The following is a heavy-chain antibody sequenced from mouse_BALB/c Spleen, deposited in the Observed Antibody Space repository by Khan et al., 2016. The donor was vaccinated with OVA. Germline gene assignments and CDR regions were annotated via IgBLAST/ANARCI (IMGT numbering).Heavy chain of an antibody. CDR3: ATSYYCGYYFDY. Sequence: EVELVESGGGLVQPGGSRKLSCAASGFTFSSYGMHWVRQAPEKGLEWVAYISGDSSTIYYTDTVKGRFTISSDNPKNTLSLQMTSLISEDTVMYYCATSYYCGYYFDYWGPGTTLTVSS. CDR1: GFTFSSYG. CDR2: ISGDSSTI. J-gene: IGHJ2*01. V-gene: IGHV5-17*02. D-gene: IGHD1-1*01.